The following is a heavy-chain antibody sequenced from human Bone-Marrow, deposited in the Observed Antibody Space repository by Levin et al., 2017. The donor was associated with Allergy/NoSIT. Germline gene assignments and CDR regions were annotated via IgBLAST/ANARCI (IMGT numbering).Heavy chain of an antibody. J-gene: IGHJ4*02. V-gene: IGHV4-39*01. CDR2: IYYSGTT. CDR1: GGSISSIDYY. Sequence: SSETLSLTCTVSGGSISSIDYYWGWIRQPPGEGLGWIGTIYYSGTTYYNPSFESRVTISVDTSRNQFSLKLRSVTAADTAVYYCARMTTWTTRVFDSWGQGTRVTVSS. CDR3: ARMTTWTTRVFDS. D-gene: IGHD4-17*01.